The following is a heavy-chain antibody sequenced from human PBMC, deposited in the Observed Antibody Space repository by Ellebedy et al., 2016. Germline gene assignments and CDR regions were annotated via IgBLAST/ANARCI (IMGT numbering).Heavy chain of an antibody. CDR3: GAGNDGGWFDP. J-gene: IGHJ5*02. Sequence: ESLKISCAASGFTVSTNYMTWVRQAPGKGLAWVAAIFNDVNTYYAVSVKGRFTISRDNSKNTLYLQMNSRRAEETAVYYCGAGNDGGWFDPWGQGTLVTVSS. CDR1: GFTVSTNY. CDR2: IFNDVNT. D-gene: IGHD1-1*01. V-gene: IGHV3-53*01.